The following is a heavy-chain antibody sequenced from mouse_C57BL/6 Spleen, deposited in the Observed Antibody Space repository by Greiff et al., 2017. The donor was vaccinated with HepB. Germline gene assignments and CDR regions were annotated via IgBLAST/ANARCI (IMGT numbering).Heavy chain of an antibody. Sequence: QVQLQQPGAELVKPGASVKLSCKASGYTFTSYWMQWVKQRPGQGLEWIGEIDPSESYTNYNQKFKGKATLTVDTSSSTAYMQLSSLTSEDSAVYYCARRYYGNYFDYWGQGTTLTVSS. CDR1: GYTFTSYW. V-gene: IGHV1-50*01. D-gene: IGHD2-1*01. CDR2: IDPSESYT. CDR3: ARRYYGNYFDY. J-gene: IGHJ2*01.